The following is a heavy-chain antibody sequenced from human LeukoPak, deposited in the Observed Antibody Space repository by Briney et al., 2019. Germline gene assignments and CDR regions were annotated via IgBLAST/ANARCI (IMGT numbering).Heavy chain of an antibody. D-gene: IGHD6-13*01. J-gene: IGHJ5*01. CDR2: IYPTDIT. Sequence: SETLSLTCTVSGGSISSGSYYWSWIRQPAGKGLEWIGRIYPTDITTYNPSLKSRVTLSVDTSKNQFSLKVSSVTAADAAVYYCARGPGQLTSECFDSWGQGILVTVSS. CDR1: GGSISSGSYY. V-gene: IGHV4-61*02. CDR3: ARGPGQLTSECFDS.